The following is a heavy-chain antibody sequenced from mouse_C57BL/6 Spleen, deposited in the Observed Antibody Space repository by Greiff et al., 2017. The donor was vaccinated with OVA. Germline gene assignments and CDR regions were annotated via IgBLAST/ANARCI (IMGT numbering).Heavy chain of an antibody. V-gene: IGHV1-61*01. CDR1: GYTFTSYW. J-gene: IGHJ4*01. CDR3: ARNLYYGSSYDAMDY. D-gene: IGHD1-1*01. CDR2: IYPSDSET. Sequence: QVQLKQPGAELVRPGSSVKLSCKASGYTFTSYWMDWVKQRPGQGLEWIGNIYPSDSETHYNQKFKDKATLTVDKSSSTAYMQLSSLTSEDSAVYYCARNLYYGSSYDAMDYWGQGTSVTVSS.